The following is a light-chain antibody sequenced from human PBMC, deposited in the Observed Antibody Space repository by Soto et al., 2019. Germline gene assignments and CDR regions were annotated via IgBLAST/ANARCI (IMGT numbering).Light chain of an antibody. CDR1: QSIYSS. V-gene: IGKV1-39*01. CDR3: QQSFNSPPIT. CDR2: AAS. J-gene: IGKJ5*01. Sequence: DIQMTQSPSSLSASIGDRVTIXXRSGQSIYSSLNWYQQKPGKAPKLXXYAASSLQSGVPSRFSGSGSGTDFTLTISSLQPEDFATYYCQQSFNSPPITFGQGTRLEIK.